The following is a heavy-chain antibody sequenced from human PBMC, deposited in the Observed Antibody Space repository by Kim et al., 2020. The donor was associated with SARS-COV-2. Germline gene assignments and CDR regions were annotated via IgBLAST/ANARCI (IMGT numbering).Heavy chain of an antibody. Sequence: GGSLRLSCAASGLTFSNYWMSWVRQAPGKGLEWVANMIPDGSQKYYVDSVKGRFTISRDNAEKSVDLQMNGLRAEDMAVYYCATFWSGYFDYWGQGTVVT. D-gene: IGHD3-3*01. CDR3: ATFWSGYFDY. V-gene: IGHV3-7*01. CDR1: GLTFSNYW. CDR2: MIPDGSQK. J-gene: IGHJ4*02.